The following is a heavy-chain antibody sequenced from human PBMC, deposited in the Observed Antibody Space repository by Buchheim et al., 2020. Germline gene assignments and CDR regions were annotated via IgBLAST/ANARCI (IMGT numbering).Heavy chain of an antibody. CDR1: GFTFSNFA. CDR3: TKRVGLYCSSATCYFDY. Sequence: DVQLLDSGGGLVQPGGSLRLSCAASGFTFSNFAMAWVRQAPGKGLEWVSTITSSGGDTSYADSVKGRFTISRDNSNTMLFLQMNSLGAEDTAIYYCTKRVGLYCSSATCYFDYWGQGSL. D-gene: IGHD2-2*01. J-gene: IGHJ4*02. CDR2: ITSSGGDT. V-gene: IGHV3-23*01.